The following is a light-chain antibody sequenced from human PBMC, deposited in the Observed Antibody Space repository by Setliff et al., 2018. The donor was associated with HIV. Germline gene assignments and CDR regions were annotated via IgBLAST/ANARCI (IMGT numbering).Light chain of an antibody. J-gene: IGLJ1*01. CDR1: SSDVGGYNY. CDR3: QSYDSSLSASV. V-gene: IGLV2-14*01. Sequence: QSVLTQPASVSGSPGQSITISCTGTSSDVGGYNYVSWYQHHPGKAPKLIIYEVRNRPSGVPDRFSGSKSGTSASLAITGLQAEDEADYYCQSYDSSLSASVFGPGTKVTVL. CDR2: EVR.